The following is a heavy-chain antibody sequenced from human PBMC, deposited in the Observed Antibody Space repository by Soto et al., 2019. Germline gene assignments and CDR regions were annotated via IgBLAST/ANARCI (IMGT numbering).Heavy chain of an antibody. CDR3: ARDGDTAMAQYDY. CDR1: GFTFSSYA. Sequence: PGGSLRLSCAASGFTFSSYAMHWVRQAPGKGLEWVAVISYDGSNKYYADSVKGRFTISRDNSKNTLYLQMNSLRAEDTAVYYCARDGDTAMAQYDYWGQGTLVTVSS. V-gene: IGHV3-30-3*01. D-gene: IGHD5-18*01. CDR2: ISYDGSNK. J-gene: IGHJ4*02.